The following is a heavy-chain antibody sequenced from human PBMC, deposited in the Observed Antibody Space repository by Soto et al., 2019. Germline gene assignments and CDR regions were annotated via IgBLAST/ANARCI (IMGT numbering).Heavy chain of an antibody. CDR3: AKGPDSGYYYFDY. J-gene: IGHJ4*02. CDR2: ISYDGSNK. CDR1: GFTCSSYG. Sequence: GGSLRLSCGVAGFTCSSYGMHWVRQAPGKGLGWVAVISYDGSNKNYADSVKGRFTISRDNSKNTLYLQMNSLRAEDTAVYYCAKGPDSGYYYFDYWGQGTLVTVSS. V-gene: IGHV3-30*18. D-gene: IGHD3-22*01.